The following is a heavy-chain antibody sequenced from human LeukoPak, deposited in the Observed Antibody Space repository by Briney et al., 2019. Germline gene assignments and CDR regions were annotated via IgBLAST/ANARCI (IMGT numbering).Heavy chain of an antibody. V-gene: IGHV3-11*01. J-gene: IGHJ5*02. CDR3: AGGGDCSGGSCYRNWFDP. CDR1: GFTFSDYY. CDR2: ISSSGSTI. Sequence: PGGSLRLSCAASGFTFSDYYMSWIRQAPGKGLEWVSYISSSGSTIYYADSVKGRFTISRDNAKNSLYLQMNSLRAEDTAVYYCAGGGDCSGGSCYRNWFDPWGQGTLVTVSS. D-gene: IGHD2-15*01.